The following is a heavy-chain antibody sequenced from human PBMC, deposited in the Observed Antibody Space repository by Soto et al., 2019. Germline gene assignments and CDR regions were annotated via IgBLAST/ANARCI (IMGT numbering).Heavy chain of an antibody. CDR3: ASGSSASAYLDY. D-gene: IGHD6-13*01. CDR2: IYNSGST. V-gene: IGHV4-61*01. J-gene: IGHJ4*02. CDR1: GGSVSSGSDK. Sequence: QVQLQESGPGLVKPSETLSRTCTVSGGSVSSGSDKWSWIRQPPGRGLEGIGYIYNSGSTDYKTSLKRRVTNSVDTSKNQFSLQLTSVTAADTAVYYCASGSSASAYLDYWGQGTQVTVSS.